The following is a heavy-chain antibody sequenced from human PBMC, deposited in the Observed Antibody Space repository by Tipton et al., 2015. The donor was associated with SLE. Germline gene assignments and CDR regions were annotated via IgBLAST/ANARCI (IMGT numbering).Heavy chain of an antibody. CDR1: GYSFSSYW. CDR2: IYAGDSDT. D-gene: IGHD3-22*01. CDR3: ARLLGSDRSGYYDY. Sequence: QLVQSGPELKKPGESLKISCKGSGYSFSSYWIGWVRQMPGKGLEWMGIIYAGDSDTKYSPSFQGHVTISADKSISTAYLQWSSLKASDIAMYYCARLLGSDRSGYYDYWGQGTLVTVSS. J-gene: IGHJ4*02. V-gene: IGHV5-51*01.